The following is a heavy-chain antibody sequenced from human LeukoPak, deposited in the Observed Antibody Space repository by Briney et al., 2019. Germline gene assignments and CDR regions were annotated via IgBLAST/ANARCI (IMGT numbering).Heavy chain of an antibody. D-gene: IGHD1-26*01. CDR2: IYYSGST. V-gene: IGHV4-39*07. CDR3: AREAALVGARPFDY. CDR1: GGSISSSSYY. Sequence: SETLSLTCTVSGGSISSSSYYWGWIRQPPGKGLEWIGSIYYSGSTYYNPSLKSRVTISVDTSKNQFSLKLSSVTAADTAVYYCAREAALVGARPFDYWGQGTLVTVSS. J-gene: IGHJ4*02.